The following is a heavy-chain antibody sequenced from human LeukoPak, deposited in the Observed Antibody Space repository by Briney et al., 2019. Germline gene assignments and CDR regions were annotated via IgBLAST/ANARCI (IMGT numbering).Heavy chain of an antibody. Sequence: ASVKVSCKASGGTFSSYAISWVRQAPGQGLEWMGGFDPEDGETIYAQKFQGRVTMTEDTSTDTAYMELSSLRSEDTAVYYCAVAAAGTTFNYWGQGTLVTVSS. CDR2: FDPEDGET. CDR1: GGTFSSYA. D-gene: IGHD6-13*01. J-gene: IGHJ4*02. V-gene: IGHV1-24*01. CDR3: AVAAAGTTFNY.